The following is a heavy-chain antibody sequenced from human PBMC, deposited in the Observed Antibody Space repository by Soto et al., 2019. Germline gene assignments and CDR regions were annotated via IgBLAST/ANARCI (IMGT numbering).Heavy chain of an antibody. CDR3: ARQDRVVAEGRWFDP. Sequence: SETLSLTCSVSGGSISSGYYYWSWIRQPPGKGLEWIGNIYYSGNTYYNPSLKSRLIISIDTSKNQFSLKVGSVTAADTAVYYCARQDRVVAEGRWFDPWGQGTLVTVSS. V-gene: IGHV4-30-4*01. D-gene: IGHD2-15*01. CDR1: GGSISSGYYY. J-gene: IGHJ5*02. CDR2: IYYSGNT.